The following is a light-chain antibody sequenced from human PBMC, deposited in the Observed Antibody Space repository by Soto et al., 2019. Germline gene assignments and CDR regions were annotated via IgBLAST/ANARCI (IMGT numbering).Light chain of an antibody. CDR1: QSVSSN. CDR2: SAS. CDR3: QQYGTSPLT. Sequence: EIVLTQSPATLSLSPGDRATLSCRASQSVSSNLAWYQQKPGQAPRLLIYSASTRATGIPDRFSGSGSGTDFTLTISRLEPEDFAVYYCQQYGTSPLTFGGGTKVDNK. V-gene: IGKV3-20*01. J-gene: IGKJ4*01.